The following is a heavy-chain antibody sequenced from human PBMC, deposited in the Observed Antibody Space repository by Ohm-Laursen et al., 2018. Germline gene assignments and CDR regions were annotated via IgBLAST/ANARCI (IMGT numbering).Heavy chain of an antibody. D-gene: IGHD1-20*01. V-gene: IGHV4-59*01. CDR2: MYYSGST. CDR3: ARGITPSKFDY. Sequence: TLSLTCTVSGGSISSFYWSWIRQPPGKGLEWIGYMYYSGSTNSNPSLKSRVTISVDTSKNQFSLKLRSVTAADTAVYYCARGITPSKFDYWGQGTPVTVSS. J-gene: IGHJ4*02. CDR1: GGSISSFY.